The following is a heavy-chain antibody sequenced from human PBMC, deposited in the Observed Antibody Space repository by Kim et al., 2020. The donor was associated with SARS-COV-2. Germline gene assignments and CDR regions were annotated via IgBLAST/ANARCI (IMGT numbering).Heavy chain of an antibody. V-gene: IGHV3-11*01. CDR1: GFTFSDYY. CDR2: ISTSGTDT. CDR3: ARDLFLRSGYSPFNV. Sequence: GGSLRLSCAASGFTFSDYYMNWIRQAPGKGLEWISFISTSGTDTFYSDSVKGRFTVSRDNANNALHLQMNSLRAEDTALSYCARDLFLRSGYSPFNVWG. D-gene: IGHD3-22*01. J-gene: IGHJ3*01.